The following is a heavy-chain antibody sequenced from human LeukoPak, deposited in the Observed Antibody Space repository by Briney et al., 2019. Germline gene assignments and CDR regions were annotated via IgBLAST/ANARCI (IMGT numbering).Heavy chain of an antibody. CDR3: AELGITMIGGV. Sequence: RSGGSLRLSCAASGFSFDNYGMSWVRQVPGKGLEWVSSINGNGGSTGYADSVKGRFTISRDNAKNSLYLQMNSLRAEDTAVYYCAELGITMIGGVWGKGTTVTISS. CDR2: INGNGGST. J-gene: IGHJ6*04. D-gene: IGHD3-10*02. V-gene: IGHV3-20*04. CDR1: GFSFDNYG.